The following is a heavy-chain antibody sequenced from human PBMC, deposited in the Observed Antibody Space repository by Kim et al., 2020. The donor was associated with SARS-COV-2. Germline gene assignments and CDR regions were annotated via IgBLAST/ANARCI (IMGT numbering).Heavy chain of an antibody. J-gene: IGHJ4*02. V-gene: IGHV1-3*01. Sequence: ASVKVSCKASGYTFTTYAMHWVRQAPGQRLEWMGWINAGNGNTKYSQKFQGRVTITRDTSASTAYMELSSLRSEDTAVYYCARVGDGGYVLGYWGQGTLVTVSS. D-gene: IGHD5-12*01. CDR3: ARVGDGGYVLGY. CDR2: INAGNGNT. CDR1: GYTFTTYA.